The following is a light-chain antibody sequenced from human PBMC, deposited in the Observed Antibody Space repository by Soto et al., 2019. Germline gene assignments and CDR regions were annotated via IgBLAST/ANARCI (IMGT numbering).Light chain of an antibody. J-gene: IGLJ2*01. CDR2: RTN. Sequence: QTVVTQEPSFSVSPGGTVTLTCGLSSGSVSTSYYPSWYQQTPGQAPRTLIYRTNTRSSGVPDRFSGSILGNKAALTITGAQAEDESDYYCVLYVGSGIVVFGGGTKVTVL. CDR3: VLYVGSGIVV. V-gene: IGLV8-61*01. CDR1: SGSVSTSYY.